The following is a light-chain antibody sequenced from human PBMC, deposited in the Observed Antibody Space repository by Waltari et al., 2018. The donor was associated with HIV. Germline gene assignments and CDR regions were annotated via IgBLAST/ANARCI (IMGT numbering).Light chain of an antibody. J-gene: IGLJ1*01. CDR2: NVS. CDR1: ARDIGRYNY. V-gene: IGLV2-14*03. Sequence: QSALSQPASVSASPGQSVAISCSGSARDIGRYNYVSGSQQHPDGAPTVIPFNVSSRPSGISDRFSGSKSGTTAALTISTVRTDDEADYYCASYTVNSTGVFGTVTKLSVL. CDR3: ASYTVNSTGV.